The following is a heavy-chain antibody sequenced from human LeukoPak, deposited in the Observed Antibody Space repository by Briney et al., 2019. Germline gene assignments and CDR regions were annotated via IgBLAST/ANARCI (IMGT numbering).Heavy chain of an antibody. Sequence: ASVKVSCKASGYTFTSYFMHWVRQAPGQGLEWMGIFNPSGGSTSYAQKFQGRVTMTRDTSTSTVYMELSSLRSEDTAVYYCAREGIYGDYAGVFDYWGQGTLVTVSS. V-gene: IGHV1-46*01. CDR2: FNPSGGST. CDR3: AREGIYGDYAGVFDY. D-gene: IGHD4-17*01. CDR1: GYTFTSYF. J-gene: IGHJ4*02.